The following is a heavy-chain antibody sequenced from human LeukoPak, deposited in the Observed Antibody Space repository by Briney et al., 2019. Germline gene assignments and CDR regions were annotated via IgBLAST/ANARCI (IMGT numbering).Heavy chain of an antibody. Sequence: PGGSLRLSCTASGFTFSSYGMHWVRQAPGKGLEWVAVISYDGSNKYYADSVKGRFTISRDNSKNTLYLQMNSLRAEDTAVYYCAKPSLRYFDWLLGTFDYWGQGTLVTVSS. CDR3: AKPSLRYFDWLLGTFDY. V-gene: IGHV3-30*18. D-gene: IGHD3-9*01. CDR2: ISYDGSNK. J-gene: IGHJ4*02. CDR1: GFTFSSYG.